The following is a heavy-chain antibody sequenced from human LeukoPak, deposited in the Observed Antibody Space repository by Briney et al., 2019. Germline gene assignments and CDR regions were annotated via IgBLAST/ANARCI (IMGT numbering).Heavy chain of an antibody. CDR2: ISGSGGST. D-gene: IGHD3-22*01. CDR3: AKDAGDSSLGYFDY. V-gene: IGHV3-23*01. Sequence: GGSLRLSCAASGFTFSSYAMSWVRQAPGKGLEWVSAISGSGGSTYYADSVKGRFTISRDNAKNSLYLQMNSLRAEDTALYYCAKDAGDSSLGYFDYWGQGTLVTVSS. J-gene: IGHJ4*02. CDR1: GFTFSSYA.